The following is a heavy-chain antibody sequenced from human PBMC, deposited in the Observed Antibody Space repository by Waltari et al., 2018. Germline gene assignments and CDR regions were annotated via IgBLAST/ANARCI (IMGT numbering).Heavy chain of an antibody. D-gene: IGHD1-26*01. CDR1: GCTFSRYA. J-gene: IGHJ4*02. CDR2: ISYDGRNK. V-gene: IGHV3-30*01. Sequence: QVQLVESGGGVVQPGRSLSRSCAASGCTFSRYAMHWVRQAPVKGLEWGAVISYDGRNKYYADSVTGRFTISRDNSKNTLYLQMNSLRAEETAVYYCAREGGSYSWGQGTLVTVSS. CDR3: AREGGSYS.